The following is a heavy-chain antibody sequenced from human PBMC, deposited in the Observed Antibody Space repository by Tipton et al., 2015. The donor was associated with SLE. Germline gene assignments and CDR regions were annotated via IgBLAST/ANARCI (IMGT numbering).Heavy chain of an antibody. J-gene: IGHJ4*02. V-gene: IGHV4-31*03. CDR2: ISYSGST. CDR1: GGSISSGGYY. D-gene: IGHD2-8*02. Sequence: TLSLTCTVSGGSISSGGYYWSWIRQSPGKGLEWIGYISYSGSTNYNSSLKSRLTISVDTSKNQFSRKLSSVTAADTAVYYCARDVGGYNTGWFPYYFDYWGQGTLVTVSS. CDR3: ARDVGGYNTGWFPYYFDY.